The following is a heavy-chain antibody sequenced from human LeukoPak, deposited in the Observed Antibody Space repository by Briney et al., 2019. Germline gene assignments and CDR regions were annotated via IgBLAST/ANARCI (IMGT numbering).Heavy chain of an antibody. CDR2: ISGSGGTT. D-gene: IGHD3-3*01. Sequence: GGSLRLSCAASGFTFSTYAMSWVRQAPGKGLEWVSAISGSGGTTYTADSVKGRFTISRDNSKSTLYLQMNSLRAEDTALYYCAKSRSAYPRVDGFDMWGQGTMVTVSS. J-gene: IGHJ3*02. CDR3: AKSRSAYPRVDGFDM. CDR1: GFTFSTYA. V-gene: IGHV3-23*01.